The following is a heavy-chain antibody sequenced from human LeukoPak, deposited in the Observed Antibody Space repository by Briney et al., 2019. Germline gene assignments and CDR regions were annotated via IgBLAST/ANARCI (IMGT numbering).Heavy chain of an antibody. CDR2: INYSGSNA. J-gene: IGHJ4*02. V-gene: IGHV3-23*01. CDR3: ARDPLH. CDR1: GFTFSISA. Sequence: PGGSLRLSCAASGFTFSISAMTWVRQAPGKGLEWVALINYSGSNAYYADSVKGRFTVSRDLSSNTVLLQMNSLRVEDTAMYYCARDPLHWGQGTLVTVSS.